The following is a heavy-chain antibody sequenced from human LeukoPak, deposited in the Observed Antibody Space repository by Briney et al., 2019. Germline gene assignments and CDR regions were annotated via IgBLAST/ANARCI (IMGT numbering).Heavy chain of an antibody. D-gene: IGHD6-13*01. CDR3: ARNIAAAGTVYYYYMDV. V-gene: IGHV3-21*01. CDR2: ISSSSSYI. Sequence: GGSLRLSCAASGFTFSSYSMNWVRQAPGKGLEWVSSISSSSSYIYYADSVKGRFTISRDNAKNSLYLQMNSLRAEDTAVYYCARNIAAAGTVYYYYMDVWGRGTTVTVSS. J-gene: IGHJ6*03. CDR1: GFTFSSYS.